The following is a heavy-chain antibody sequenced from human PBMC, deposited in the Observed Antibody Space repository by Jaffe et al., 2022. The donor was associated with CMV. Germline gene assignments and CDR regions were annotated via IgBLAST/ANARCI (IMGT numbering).Heavy chain of an antibody. CDR3: ARRKSGYYHFDS. CDR2: IHSIGTT. CDR1: GASMSSGSDY. D-gene: IGHD3-22*01. J-gene: IGHJ4*02. V-gene: IGHV4-39*01. Sequence: QLQLQESGPGLVQPSETLSLTCTVSGASMSSGSDYWVWIRQPPGEGLECIGRIHSIGTTYYYPSLKSRLTISLDTSKKQVSLRLRSVTAADTAVYYCARRKSGYYHFDSWGQGTLVTVSS.